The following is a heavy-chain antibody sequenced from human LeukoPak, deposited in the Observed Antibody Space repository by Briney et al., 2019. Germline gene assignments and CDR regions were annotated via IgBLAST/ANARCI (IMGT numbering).Heavy chain of an antibody. J-gene: IGHJ4*02. CDR2: INHSGST. Sequence: SETLSLTCAVYGGSFSGYYWSWIRQPPGKGLEWIGEINHSGSTNYNPSLKSRVTISVGTSKNQFSLKLSSVTAADTAVYYCARGGGYSGYDLAFYWGQGTLVTVSS. D-gene: IGHD5-12*01. CDR3: ARGGGYSGYDLAFY. CDR1: GGSFSGYY. V-gene: IGHV4-34*01.